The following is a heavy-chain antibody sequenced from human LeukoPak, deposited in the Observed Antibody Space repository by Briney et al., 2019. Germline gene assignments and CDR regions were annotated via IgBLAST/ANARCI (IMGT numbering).Heavy chain of an antibody. Sequence: GGSLRLSCAASGFTFNTYAMTWVRQAPGKGLEWVSAIGDSGDGAAYAHSVKGRFTISRDNSKNTLYLQMNSLRAEDTAVYYCAREVSITVTGSWGQGTLVTVSS. CDR1: GFTFNTYA. CDR2: IGDSGDGA. V-gene: IGHV3-23*01. CDR3: AREVSITVTGS. D-gene: IGHD4-4*01. J-gene: IGHJ4*02.